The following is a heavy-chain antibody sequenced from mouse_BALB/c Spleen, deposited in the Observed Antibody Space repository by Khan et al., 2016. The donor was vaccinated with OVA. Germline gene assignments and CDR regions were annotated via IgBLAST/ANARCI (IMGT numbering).Heavy chain of an antibody. J-gene: IGHJ2*01. Sequence: QVQLQQPGAELVKPGASVKMSYKASGYTFTSYTMHWVKQRPGQGLEWIGYINPSSGYTKYNQKFKDKATLTADKSSSTAYMQLSSLTSEDSAVYYCARKSTRASYWGQGTTLTVSS. CDR1: GYTFTSYT. V-gene: IGHV1-4*01. CDR2: INPSSGYT. CDR3: ARKSTRASY. D-gene: IGHD3-1*01.